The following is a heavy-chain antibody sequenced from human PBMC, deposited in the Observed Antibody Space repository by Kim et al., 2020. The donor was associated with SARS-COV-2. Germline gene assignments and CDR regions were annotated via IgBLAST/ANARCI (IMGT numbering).Heavy chain of an antibody. CDR1: GGSISSSSYY. J-gene: IGHJ4*02. Sequence: SETLSLTCTVSGGSISSSSYYWGWIRQPPGKGLEWIGSIYYSGSTYYNPSLKSRVTISVDTSKNQFSLKLSSVTAADTAVYYCAIRPYGSGSSQLYYFDYWGQGTLVTVSS. CDR3: AIRPYGSGSSQLYYFDY. D-gene: IGHD3-10*01. V-gene: IGHV4-39*01. CDR2: IYYSGST.